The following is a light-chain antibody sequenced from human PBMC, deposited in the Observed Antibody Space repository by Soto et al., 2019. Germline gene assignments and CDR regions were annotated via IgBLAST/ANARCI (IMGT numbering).Light chain of an antibody. CDR2: AAS. CDR3: QRTRGAPRT. Sequence: DIQMTQSPASLSASVGDRVAITSRASPPISSALNWYQQKLGQAPTLLIYAASNLQSGVPSRFSGSGSGTDFTLTISSLELEDFATYYCQRTRGAPRTFRGGTKLELK. CDR1: PPISSA. V-gene: IGKV1-39*01. J-gene: IGKJ2*01.